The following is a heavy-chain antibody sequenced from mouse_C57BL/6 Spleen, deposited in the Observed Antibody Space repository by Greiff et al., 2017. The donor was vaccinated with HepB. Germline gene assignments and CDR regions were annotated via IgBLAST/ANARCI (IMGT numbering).Heavy chain of an antibody. Sequence: VQLQQPGAELVRPGSSVKLSCKASGYTFTSYWMHWVKQRPIQGLEWIGNIDPSDSETHYNQKFKDKATLTVDKSSSTAYMQLSSLTSEDSAVYYCAREGTSTTVVATGFDYWGQGTTLTVSS. D-gene: IGHD1-1*01. CDR1: GYTFTSYW. CDR2: IDPSDSET. CDR3: AREGTSTTVVATGFDY. J-gene: IGHJ2*01. V-gene: IGHV1-52*01.